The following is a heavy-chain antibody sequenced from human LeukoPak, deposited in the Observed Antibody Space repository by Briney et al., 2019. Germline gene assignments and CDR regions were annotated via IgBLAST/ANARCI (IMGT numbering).Heavy chain of an antibody. CDR3: ARGQTTMTN. CDR2: IKQDGSEE. J-gene: IGHJ4*02. D-gene: IGHD4-17*01. CDR1: GFTFSSYW. Sequence: GGSLRLSWAASGFTFSSYWMSWVRQAPEKGLEWVANIKQDGSEESYVDSVKGRFTISRDNTKNSLYLQMNSLRAEDTAVYYCARGQTTMTNWGQGTLVTVSS. V-gene: IGHV3-7*03.